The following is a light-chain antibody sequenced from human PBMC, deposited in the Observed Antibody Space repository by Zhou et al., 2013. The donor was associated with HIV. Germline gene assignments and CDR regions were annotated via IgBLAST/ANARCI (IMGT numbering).Light chain of an antibody. V-gene: IGKV2D-29*01. CDR3: QQINTYPLT. J-gene: IGKJ3*01. CDR1: QSLLHIDGKTY. Sequence: DIVMTQSPLSLPVTPGEPASISCKSSQSLLHIDGKTYLSWYLQKPGQPPQLLIYEVSNRFSGVPDRFSGGGSGTDFTLTISSVQPEDFATYYCQQINTYPLTFGPGTTVDIK. CDR2: EVS.